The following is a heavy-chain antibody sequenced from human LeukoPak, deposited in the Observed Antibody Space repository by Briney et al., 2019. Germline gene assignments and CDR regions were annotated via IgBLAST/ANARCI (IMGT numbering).Heavy chain of an antibody. CDR1: GFTFSDYY. V-gene: IGHV3-11*04. J-gene: IGHJ4*02. Sequence: GGSLRLSCAASGFTFSDYYMSWIRQAPGKGLEWVSYISSSGSTIYYADSVKGRFTISRDNAKNSLYLQMNSLRAEDTAVYYCARHPVVVTALSMDVWGQGTLVTVSS. CDR3: ARHPVVVTALSMDV. D-gene: IGHD2-21*02. CDR2: ISSSGSTI.